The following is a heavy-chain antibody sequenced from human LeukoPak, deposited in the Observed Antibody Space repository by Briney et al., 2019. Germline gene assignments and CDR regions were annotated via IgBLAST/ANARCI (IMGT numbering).Heavy chain of an antibody. D-gene: IGHD3-10*02. V-gene: IGHV3-21*01. CDR3: AELGITMIGGV. CDR2: ISSSGSYI. CDR1: GFTFSNYS. J-gene: IGHJ6*04. Sequence: GGSLILSCAASGFTFSNYSMNWVRQAPGKGLEWVSSISSSGSYISYADSVKGRFTISRDNAKNSLYLQMNSLRAEDTAVYYCAELGITMIGGVWGKGTTVTISS.